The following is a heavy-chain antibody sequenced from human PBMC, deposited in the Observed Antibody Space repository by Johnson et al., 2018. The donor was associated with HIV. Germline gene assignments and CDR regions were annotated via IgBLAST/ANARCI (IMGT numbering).Heavy chain of an antibody. V-gene: IGHV3-9*01. CDR1: GLTFDDYG. CDR2: ISWNSGSI. CDR3: AKDMEFEIAAKGSAFDI. Sequence: VQLVESVGGLVQPGGSLRLSCAASGLTFDDYGMSWVRQAPGKGLEWVSGISWNSGSIGYADSVKGRFTISRDNAKNSLYLQMNSLRAEDTALYYCAKDMEFEIAAKGSAFDIWGQGTMVTVSS. J-gene: IGHJ3*02. D-gene: IGHD6-6*01.